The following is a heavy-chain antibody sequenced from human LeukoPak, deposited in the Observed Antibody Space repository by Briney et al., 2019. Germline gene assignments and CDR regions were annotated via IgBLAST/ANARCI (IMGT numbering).Heavy chain of an antibody. D-gene: IGHD6-13*01. CDR1: GFTFSSYS. Sequence: GGSLRLSCAASGFTFSSYSMNWVRQAPGKGLEWVSYISSSSSTIYYADSVKGRFTISRDNAKNSLYLQMNSLRAEDTAVYYCARDGQQLGESPGDFDYWGQGTLVTVSS. CDR2: ISSSSSTI. CDR3: ARDGQQLGESPGDFDY. J-gene: IGHJ4*02. V-gene: IGHV3-48*04.